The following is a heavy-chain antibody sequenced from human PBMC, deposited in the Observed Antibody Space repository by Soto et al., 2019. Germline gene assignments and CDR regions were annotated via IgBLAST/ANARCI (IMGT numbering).Heavy chain of an antibody. D-gene: IGHD6-25*01. J-gene: IGHJ4*02. CDR3: ARGRRHGGEGYFDF. Sequence: GESLKISWSTSGYNFRTCWIGWLRQVPGKGLEWMGLIYPDDSETKYSPSFEGQVTMSSDSYISATYLQWSSLQASDTAIYYCARGRRHGGEGYFDFWGQGTLVNVSS. CDR2: IYPDDSET. CDR1: GYNFRTCW. V-gene: IGHV5-51*01.